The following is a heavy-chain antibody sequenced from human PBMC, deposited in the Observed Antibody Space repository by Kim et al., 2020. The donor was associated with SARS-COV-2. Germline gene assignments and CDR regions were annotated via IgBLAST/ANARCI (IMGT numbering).Heavy chain of an antibody. J-gene: IGHJ4*02. CDR3: ARAGVEIAAAGSLDY. CDR2: IYYSGST. V-gene: IGHV4-59*01. CDR1: GGSISSYY. D-gene: IGHD6-13*01. Sequence: SETLSLTCTVSGGSISSYYWSWIRQPPGKGLEWIGYIYYSGSTNYNPSLKSRVTISVDTSKNQFSLKLSSVTAADTAVYYGARAGVEIAAAGSLDYWGQG.